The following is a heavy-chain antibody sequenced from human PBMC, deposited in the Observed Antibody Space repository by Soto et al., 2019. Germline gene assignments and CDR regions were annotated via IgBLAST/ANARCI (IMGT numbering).Heavy chain of an antibody. J-gene: IGHJ5*02. CDR2: IYYSGST. Sequence: QVQLQESGPGLVKPSQTLSLTCTVSGGSISSGGYYWSWIRQHPGKGLEWIGYIYYSGSTYYNPSLRSRVTISVDTSKNQLCLKLSSVTAADTAVYGRAGGAAAGLSGFAPWGQGTLVTVAS. CDR3: AGGAAAGLSGFAP. CDR1: GGSISSGGYY. D-gene: IGHD6-13*01. V-gene: IGHV4-31*03.